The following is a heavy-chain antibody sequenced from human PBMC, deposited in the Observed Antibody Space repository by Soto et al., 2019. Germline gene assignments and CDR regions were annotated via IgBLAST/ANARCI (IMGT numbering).Heavy chain of an antibody. Sequence: GRSLRLSCAASGFTFSSYEMNWVRQAPGKGLEWVSYISSSGSTIYYADSVKGRFTISRDNAKNSLYLQMNSLRAEDTAVYYCARDGMVRGVIPPYYYGMDVWGQGTTVTVSS. CDR1: GFTFSSYE. V-gene: IGHV3-48*03. J-gene: IGHJ6*02. CDR2: ISSSGSTI. D-gene: IGHD3-10*01. CDR3: ARDGMVRGVIPPYYYGMDV.